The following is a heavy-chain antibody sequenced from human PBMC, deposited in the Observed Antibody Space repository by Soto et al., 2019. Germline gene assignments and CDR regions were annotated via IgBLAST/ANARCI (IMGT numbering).Heavy chain of an antibody. D-gene: IGHD2-2*01. J-gene: IGHJ6*02. CDR1: GYTFTSYA. V-gene: IGHV1-3*01. Sequence: ASVKVSCKASGYTFTSYAMHWVRQAPGQRLEWMGWINAGNGNTKYSQKFQGRVTITRDTSASTAYMELSSLRSEDTAVYYCARDGGYCISTSCYYYYYHYGMDVWGQGTTVTVSS. CDR2: INAGNGNT. CDR3: ARDGGYCISTSCYYYYYHYGMDV.